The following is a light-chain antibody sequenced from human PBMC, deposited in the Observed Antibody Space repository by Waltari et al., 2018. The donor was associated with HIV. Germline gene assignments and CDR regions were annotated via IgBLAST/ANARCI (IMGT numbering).Light chain of an antibody. CDR3: QQYDVLVT. J-gene: IGKJ4*01. CDR2: GAS. Sequence: ETVLTQSPGTLSLFPGESVTLSCRSSQTISNNYLAWFQKRPGQAPSRLIYGASSRATGIPDWVRGSGSGTDFSLTISRLGREDVAVYYCQQYDVLVTFGGGTKVENK. V-gene: IGKV3-20*01. CDR1: QTISNNY.